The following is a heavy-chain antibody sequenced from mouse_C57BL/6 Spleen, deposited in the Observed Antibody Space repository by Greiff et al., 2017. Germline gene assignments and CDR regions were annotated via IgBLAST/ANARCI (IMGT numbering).Heavy chain of an antibody. CDR2: IYPGAGDT. Sequence: VQLVESGPELVKPGASVKISCKASGYAFSSSWMNWVKQRPGQGLEWIGRIYPGAGDTNYNGKFKGKATLTADKSSSTAYMQLCSLTSEDSAVYFCAREGYYGSSPYYFDYWGQGTTLTVSS. D-gene: IGHD1-1*01. V-gene: IGHV1-82*01. CDR3: AREGYYGSSPYYFDY. J-gene: IGHJ2*01. CDR1: GYAFSSSW.